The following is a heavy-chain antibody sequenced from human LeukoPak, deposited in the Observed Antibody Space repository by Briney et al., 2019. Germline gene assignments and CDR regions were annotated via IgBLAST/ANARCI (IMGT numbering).Heavy chain of an antibody. Sequence: QPGGSLRLSCAASGFTFSSYWMSWVRQAPGKGLEWVANIKQDGSEKYYVDSVKGRFTISRDNAKNSLYLQMNSLRAEDTAVYYCARVLWDYYDKGYFDYWGQGTLVTVSS. CDR2: IKQDGSEK. J-gene: IGHJ4*02. D-gene: IGHD3-22*01. CDR3: ARVLWDYYDKGYFDY. CDR1: GFTFSSYW. V-gene: IGHV3-7*01.